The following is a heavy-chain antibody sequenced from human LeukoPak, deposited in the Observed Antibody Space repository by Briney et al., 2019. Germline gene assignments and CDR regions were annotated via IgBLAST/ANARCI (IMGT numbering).Heavy chain of an antibody. Sequence: GESLKISCKGSGYSFTSYWIGWVRQMPGKGLEWMGITYPGDSDTRYSPSFQGQVTISADKSISTAYLQWSSLKASDTAMYYCARSGCSGGSCYPRTNWFDPWGQGTLVTVSS. CDR2: TYPGDSDT. V-gene: IGHV5-51*01. J-gene: IGHJ5*02. CDR1: GYSFTSYW. D-gene: IGHD2-15*01. CDR3: ARSGCSGGSCYPRTNWFDP.